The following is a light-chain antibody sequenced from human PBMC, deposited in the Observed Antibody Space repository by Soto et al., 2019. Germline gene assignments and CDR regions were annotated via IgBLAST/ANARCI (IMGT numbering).Light chain of an antibody. CDR3: TSYTSTSPRI. CDR1: NSDVGAYNF. Sequence: QSALTQPASVSGSPGQSITISCTGTNSDVGAYNFVSWYQQHPDKAPKLMIYEVSNRPSGVPNRFSGSKSGNTASLTISGLQAEDEADYYCTSYTSTSPRIFGSGTKVTVL. J-gene: IGLJ1*01. V-gene: IGLV2-14*01. CDR2: EVS.